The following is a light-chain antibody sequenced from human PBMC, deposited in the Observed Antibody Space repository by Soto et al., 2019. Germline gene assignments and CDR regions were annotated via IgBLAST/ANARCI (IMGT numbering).Light chain of an antibody. V-gene: IGKV1-39*01. CDR3: QQSYSAPIFN. CDR1: QSISTY. CDR2: GAS. J-gene: IGKJ3*01. Sequence: DIQMTQSPSSLSASVGDRVTITCRASQSISTYLNWYQQKPGKAPKLLIYGASSLQSGVPTRFSGTGSVTDFTLIISSLQPEDFATYYCQQSYSAPIFNFGPGTKVDI.